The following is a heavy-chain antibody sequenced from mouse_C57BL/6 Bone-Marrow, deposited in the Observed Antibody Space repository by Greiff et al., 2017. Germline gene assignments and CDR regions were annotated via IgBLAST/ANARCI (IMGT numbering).Heavy chain of an antibody. CDR1: GFTFSSYA. Sequence: EVKLMESGEGLVKPGGSLKLSCAASGFTFSSYAMSWVRQTPEKRLEWVAYISSGGDYLYYADPVKGRFTISRDNARNTLYLQMSRLKSEDTAMYYCTREDYGSSYVGWYFDVWGTGTTVTVSA. CDR3: TREDYGSSYVGWYFDV. J-gene: IGHJ1*03. D-gene: IGHD1-1*01. V-gene: IGHV5-9-1*02. CDR2: ISSGGDYL.